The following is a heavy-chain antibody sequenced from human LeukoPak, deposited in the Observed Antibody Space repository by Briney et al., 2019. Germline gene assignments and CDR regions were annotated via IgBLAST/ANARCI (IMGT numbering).Heavy chain of an antibody. J-gene: IGHJ4*02. CDR3: ARDIFDYYGSGSFAY. CDR1: GFTFSSYE. CDR2: ISGSSSYV. Sequence: GGSLRLSCAASGFTFSSYEMNWVRQAPGKGLEWVSSISGSSSYVYYADSLKGRFTVSRVNAKNSLYLQMNSLRAEDTAVYYCARDIFDYYGSGSFAYWGQGTLVAVSS. D-gene: IGHD3-10*01. V-gene: IGHV3-21*01.